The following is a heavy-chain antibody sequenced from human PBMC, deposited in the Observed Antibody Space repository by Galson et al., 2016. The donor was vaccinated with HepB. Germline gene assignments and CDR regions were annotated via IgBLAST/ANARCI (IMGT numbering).Heavy chain of an antibody. J-gene: IGHJ4*02. CDR2: IKEDGSDK. CDR1: GFSFSTSW. Sequence: SLRLSCAASGFSFSTSWMNWVRQAPGKGLEWVANIKEDGSDKNYVDSVKGRFTISRDNGKNALYLQMNSLRAVDTAVYYCARGRGPADWGQGTLVTVSS. CDR3: ARGRGPAD. V-gene: IGHV3-7*01. D-gene: IGHD6-13*01.